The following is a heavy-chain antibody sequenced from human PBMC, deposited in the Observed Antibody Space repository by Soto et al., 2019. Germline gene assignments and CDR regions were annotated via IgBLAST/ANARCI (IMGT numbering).Heavy chain of an antibody. J-gene: IGHJ4*02. CDR2: INHTGST. V-gene: IGHV4-34*01. CDR3: ARGREIFGAVTPFEY. D-gene: IGHD3-3*01. Sequence: SLPCAAYGAPFSCYYWTWIRPPPGEGVWWVGEINHTGSTKYNPSSNSRVTISIDTSKNQFSVSLRSVTAADTAVYYCARGREIFGAVTPFEYWGQGPQVTSP. CDR1: GAPFSCYY.